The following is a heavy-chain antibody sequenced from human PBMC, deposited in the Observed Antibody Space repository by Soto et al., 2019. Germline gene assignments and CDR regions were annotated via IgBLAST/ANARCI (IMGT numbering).Heavy chain of an antibody. Sequence: QVQLVQSGAEVKKPGASVKVSCKASGYTFTGYYMHWVRQAPGQGLEWMGWINPNSGGTNYAQKFQGWVTMTGDTSISTAYMELRRLRSDDTAVYYCARSMVRTDYYYGMDVWGQGTTVTVSS. V-gene: IGHV1-2*04. CDR1: GYTFTGYY. CDR3: ARSMVRTDYYYGMDV. CDR2: INPNSGGT. J-gene: IGHJ6*02. D-gene: IGHD3-10*01.